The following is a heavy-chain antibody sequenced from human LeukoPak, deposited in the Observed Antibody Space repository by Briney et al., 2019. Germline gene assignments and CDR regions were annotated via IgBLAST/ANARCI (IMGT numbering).Heavy chain of an antibody. CDR2: IDGSGGGT. Sequence: PGGSLRLSCAASGFTFSNYAMNWVRQAPGKGLEWVSAIDGSGGGTYYADSVKGRFTISRDNSKNTLYLQMNSLRAEDTAVYYCAKVRVADSYYFDYWGQGTLVTVSS. D-gene: IGHD2-8*02. V-gene: IGHV3-23*01. J-gene: IGHJ4*02. CDR1: GFTFSNYA. CDR3: AKVRVADSYYFDY.